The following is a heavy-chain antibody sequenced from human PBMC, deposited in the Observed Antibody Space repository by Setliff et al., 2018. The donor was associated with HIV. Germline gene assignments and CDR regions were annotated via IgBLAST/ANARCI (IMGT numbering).Heavy chain of an antibody. D-gene: IGHD6-25*01. Sequence: PSETLSLTCTASGGSISSSSYYWGWIRQPPGKGLEWIGSIDYTGKTHYNPSLKSRVTISADTSKSQFSLNLSSVTAADTAVYYCTRKNRGAPAPFDYWGQGTLVTVPQ. CDR3: TRKNRGAPAPFDY. V-gene: IGHV4-39*01. J-gene: IGHJ4*02. CDR1: GGSISSSSYY. CDR2: IDYTGKT.